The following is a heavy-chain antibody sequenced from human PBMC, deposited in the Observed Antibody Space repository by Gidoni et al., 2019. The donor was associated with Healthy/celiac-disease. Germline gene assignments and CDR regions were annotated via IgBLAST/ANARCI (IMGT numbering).Heavy chain of an antibody. J-gene: IGHJ4*02. CDR3: ARDYYGSGSYSSPVDY. D-gene: IGHD3-10*01. Sequence: QVQLVESGGGLVKPGGSLRLPCAASGLTFRVYYMSWIRQAPGKGLEWVSYISSSSSYTNYADSVKGRFTISRDNAKNSLYLQMNSLRAEDTAVYYCARDYYGSGSYSSPVDYWGQGTLVTVSS. CDR2: ISSSSSYT. CDR1: GLTFRVYY. V-gene: IGHV3-11*05.